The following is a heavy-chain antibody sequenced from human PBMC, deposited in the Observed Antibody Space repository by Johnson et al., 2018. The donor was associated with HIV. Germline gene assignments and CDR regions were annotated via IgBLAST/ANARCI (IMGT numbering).Heavy chain of an antibody. CDR1: GFTFSIYD. CDR3: ARDRSENAFDI. Sequence: MQLVESGGGVVQPGRSLRLSCAASGFTFSIYDMHWVRQVTGKGLEWVSAIGTAGDTYYPGSVKGRFTISRDNSKNTLYLQMNSLRAEDTAVYYCARDRSENAFDIWGQGTMVTVSS. CDR2: IGTAGDT. V-gene: IGHV3-13*01. J-gene: IGHJ3*02.